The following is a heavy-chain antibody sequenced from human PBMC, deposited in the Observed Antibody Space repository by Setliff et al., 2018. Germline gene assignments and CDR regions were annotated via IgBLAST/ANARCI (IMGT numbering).Heavy chain of an antibody. V-gene: IGHV1-18*01. CDR1: GYIFKSYG. CDR3: AISTLSICSGGSCPNASDV. Sequence: ASVKVSCKASGYIFKSYGISWVRQAPGQGLEWMGWISSYNDVTNYAQSFQGRVTMTTDTSKSAAYMDLRGLRSDDTAVYYCAISTLSICSGGSCPNASDVWGQGTMVTVSS. CDR2: ISSYNDVT. D-gene: IGHD2-15*01. J-gene: IGHJ3*01.